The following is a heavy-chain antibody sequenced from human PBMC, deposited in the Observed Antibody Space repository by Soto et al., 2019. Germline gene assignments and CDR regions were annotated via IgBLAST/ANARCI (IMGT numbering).Heavy chain of an antibody. CDR1: GYPFSNLV. D-gene: IGHD6-19*01. Sequence: QVQFVQSGAEVKKPGASVKVSCKASGYPFSNLVLHWVRQAPGQRLEWMGWITAGSGNTKYSQKFQGRLTLSRDTSAGTVYMDLTSLRSEDTAVYYCAREDSDWSGGGWFDPWGQGTLVTVSS. CDR2: ITAGSGNT. V-gene: IGHV1-3*01. CDR3: AREDSDWSGGGWFDP. J-gene: IGHJ5*02.